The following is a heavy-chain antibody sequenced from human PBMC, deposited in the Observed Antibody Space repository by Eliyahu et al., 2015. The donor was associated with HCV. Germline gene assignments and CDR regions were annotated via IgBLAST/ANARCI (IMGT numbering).Heavy chain of an antibody. D-gene: IGHD6-19*01. CDR1: GGSXTTYY. V-gene: IGHV4-59*01. CDR2: IHYSGST. Sequence: QVQLQESGPGLVKPSETLSLTCTVSGGSXTTYYWSWIRQXPGKGLAWIGYIHYSGSTNYNPSLKSRVTISVDTSKNQFSLNLTSVTAADTAMYYCASGGGGIAVTGTGGWFDPWGQGTLVTVSS. J-gene: IGHJ5*02. CDR3: ASGGGGIAVTGTGGWFDP.